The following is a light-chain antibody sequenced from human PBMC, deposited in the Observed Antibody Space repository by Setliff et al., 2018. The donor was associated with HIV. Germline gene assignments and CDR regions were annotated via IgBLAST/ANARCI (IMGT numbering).Light chain of an antibody. CDR1: KSNIGASFD. CDR3: QSYDRSLSGLYV. V-gene: IGLV1-40*01. Sequence: QSVLAQPPSVSGAPGQRVTISCTGSKSNIGASFDVHWYQHLPGTAPKLLIYNDIIRPSGVPDRFSGSKSGTSATLTISRLQAEDEADYYCQSYDRSLSGLYVFGTGTKVTVL. CDR2: NDI. J-gene: IGLJ1*01.